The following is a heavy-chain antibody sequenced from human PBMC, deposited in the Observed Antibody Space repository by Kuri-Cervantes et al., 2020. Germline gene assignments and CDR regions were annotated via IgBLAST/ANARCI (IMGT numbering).Heavy chain of an antibody. D-gene: IGHD3-16*02. V-gene: IGHV1-8*01. CDR2: MSPNSGNT. J-gene: IGHJ6*02. CDR1: GYTFTSYD. Sequence: GGSLRLSCKASGYTFTSYDINWVRQATGQGLGWMGWMSPNSGNTGYAQKFQGRVTMTRNTSISTAYMELSSLRSEDTAVYYCARAIGMGTYYYYGMDVWGQGTTVTDSS. CDR3: ARAIGMGTYYYYGMDV.